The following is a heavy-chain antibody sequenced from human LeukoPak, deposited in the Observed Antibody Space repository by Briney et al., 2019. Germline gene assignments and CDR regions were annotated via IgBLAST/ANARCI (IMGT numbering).Heavy chain of an antibody. D-gene: IGHD6-19*01. J-gene: IGHJ4*02. CDR2: INPNSGGT. Sequence: ASVKVSCKASGYTFTGYYMHWVRQAPGQGLEWMGWINPNSGGTNYAQKFQGRVTMTRDTSISTAYMELSRLRSDDTTVYYCARASGSGRRSHFDYWGQGTLVTVSS. V-gene: IGHV1-2*02. CDR1: GYTFTGYY. CDR3: ARASGSGRRSHFDY.